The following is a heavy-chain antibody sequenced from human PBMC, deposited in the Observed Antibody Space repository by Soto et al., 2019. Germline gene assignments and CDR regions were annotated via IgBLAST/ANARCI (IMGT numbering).Heavy chain of an antibody. D-gene: IGHD3-10*01. V-gene: IGHV4-31*03. Sequence: LSLTCTVSGGSINSGGYFWTWVRQHPGKGLEWIGYMYNSGTTYYTSSLKSRVNISGDTSKNQFSLRLSSVTAADTAVYYCARAKGRSFDHWGQGTLVTVSS. CDR3: ARAKGRSFDH. CDR1: GGSINSGGYF. J-gene: IGHJ4*02. CDR2: MYNSGTT.